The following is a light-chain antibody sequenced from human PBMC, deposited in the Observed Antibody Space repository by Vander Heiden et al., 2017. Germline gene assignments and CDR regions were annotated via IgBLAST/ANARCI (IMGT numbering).Light chain of an antibody. V-gene: IGKV1-39*01. CDR3: QHSDSTPLT. CDR1: QSISSY. J-gene: IGKJ5*01. CDR2: AAS. Sequence: DIQMTQSPSSLSASVGDRVTITCRASQSISSYLNWYQQKPGKAPKLLIYAASSLQSGVPSRFSGSGSGTDFTLTISRLQPEDFATYYCQHSDSTPLTFGQGTRLEIK.